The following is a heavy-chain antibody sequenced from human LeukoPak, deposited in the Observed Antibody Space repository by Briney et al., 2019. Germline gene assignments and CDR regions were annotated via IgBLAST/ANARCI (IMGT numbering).Heavy chain of an antibody. CDR3: ARDNTELMWIQPYFDY. CDR1: GYTFTGYY. J-gene: IGHJ4*02. V-gene: IGHV1-2*02. CDR2: INPNSGGT. Sequence: ASVKVSCKASGYTFTGYYMHWVRQAPGQGLEWMGWINPNSGGTNYAQKFQGRVTMTRDTSISTAYMELSRLRFDDTAVYYCARDNTELMWIQPYFDYWGQGTLVTVSS. D-gene: IGHD5-18*01.